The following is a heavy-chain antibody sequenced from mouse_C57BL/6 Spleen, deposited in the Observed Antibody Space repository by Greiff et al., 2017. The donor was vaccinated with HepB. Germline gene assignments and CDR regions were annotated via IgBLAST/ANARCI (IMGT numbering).Heavy chain of an antibody. Sequence: EVKLQQSGPELVKPGASVKISCKASGYTFTDYYMNWVKQSHGKSLEWIGDINPNNGGTSYNQKFKGKATLTVDKSSSTAYMELRSLTSEDSAVYYCARKGIYYGNWWFAYWGQGTLVTVSA. CDR3: ARKGIYYGNWWFAY. D-gene: IGHD2-1*01. J-gene: IGHJ3*01. CDR2: INPNNGGT. V-gene: IGHV1-26*01. CDR1: GYTFTDYY.